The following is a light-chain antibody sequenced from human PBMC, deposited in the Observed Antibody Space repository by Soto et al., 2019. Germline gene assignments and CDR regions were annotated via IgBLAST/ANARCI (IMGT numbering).Light chain of an antibody. V-gene: IGLV2-14*01. CDR2: EVN. CDR1: SSDIGGYNY. J-gene: IGLJ2*01. CDR3: SSYTIRSTVI. Sequence: QPVLTQPASVSGSPGQSITISCTGTSSDIGGYNYVSWYQQHPGKAPKLMIYEVNHRPSGVSDRFSGSKSGNTASLTISGLQAEDEADYYCSSYTIRSTVIFGGGTKLTVL.